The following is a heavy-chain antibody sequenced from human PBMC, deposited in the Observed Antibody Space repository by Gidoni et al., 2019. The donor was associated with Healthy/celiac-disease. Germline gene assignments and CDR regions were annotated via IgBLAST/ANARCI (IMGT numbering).Heavy chain of an antibody. J-gene: IGHJ3*02. CDR3: ARFVVGGAFDI. D-gene: IGHD2-21*01. Sequence: QVQLQESGPGLVKPSETLSLTCTVSGGSVSSGSYYWSWIRQPPGKGLEWIGYIYYSGSTNYNPSLKSRVTISVDTSKNQFSLKLSSVTAADTAVYYCARFVVGGAFDIWGQGTMVTVSS. CDR1: GGSVSSGSYY. CDR2: IYYSGST. V-gene: IGHV4-61*01.